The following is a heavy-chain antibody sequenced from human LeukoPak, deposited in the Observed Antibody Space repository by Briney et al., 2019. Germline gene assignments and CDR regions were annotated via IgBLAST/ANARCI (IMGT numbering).Heavy chain of an antibody. J-gene: IGHJ3*01. CDR1: GFSLTSNGVA. CDR3: AHMFTSSWSGAFDV. CDR2: INWNGDQ. Sequence: SGPTLVKPTQTLTLTCTFSGFSLTSNGVAVAWIRQPPGKALEWLAFINWNGDQGHSPSLKSRLTITKDSSRNQVVLTMTNVDPVDSATYYCAHMFTSSWSGAFDVWGQGTMVSVSS. D-gene: IGHD6-13*01. V-gene: IGHV2-5*01.